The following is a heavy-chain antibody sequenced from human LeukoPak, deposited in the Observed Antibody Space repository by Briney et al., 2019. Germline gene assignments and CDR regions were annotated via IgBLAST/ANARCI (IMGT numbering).Heavy chain of an antibody. CDR1: GFTFSSYA. CDR3: AKDMSFGDYSDDY. CDR2: IGGSGGIT. V-gene: IGHV3-23*01. J-gene: IGHJ4*02. D-gene: IGHD4-17*01. Sequence: PGGSLRLSCAASGFTFSSYAMSWVRQAPGTGLEWVSSIGGSGGITYYADSVKGRFTISRDNSKNTLYLQMNSLRAEDTAVYHCAKDMSFGDYSDDYWGQGTLVTVSS.